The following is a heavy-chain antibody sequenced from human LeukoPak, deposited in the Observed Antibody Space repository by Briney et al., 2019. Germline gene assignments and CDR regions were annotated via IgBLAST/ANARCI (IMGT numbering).Heavy chain of an antibody. Sequence: GGSLRLSCAASGFTFRDYDMTWIRQAPGKGLEWVSYISSSDTTMYNADSVKGRFTISRDNAKNSLYLQMNSLRAEDTAVYYCARGGYYGSGRYYFDSWGQGTLVTVSS. CDR1: GFTFRDYD. J-gene: IGHJ4*02. CDR3: ARGGYYGSGRYYFDS. D-gene: IGHD3-3*01. CDR2: ISSSDTTM. V-gene: IGHV3-11*04.